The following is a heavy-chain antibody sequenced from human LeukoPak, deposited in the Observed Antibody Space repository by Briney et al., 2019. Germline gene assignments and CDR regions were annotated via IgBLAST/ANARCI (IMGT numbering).Heavy chain of an antibody. CDR3: ARDVSSSGWYGDY. J-gene: IGHJ4*02. CDR2: IIPILGIA. CDR1: GGTFSSYA. V-gene: IGHV1-69*04. Sequence: SVKVSCKASGGTFSSYAISWVRQAPGQGLEWMGRIIPILGIANYAQKFQGRVTITADKSTSTAYMELSSLRSEDMAVYYCARDVSSSGWYGDYWGQGTLVTVSS. D-gene: IGHD6-19*01.